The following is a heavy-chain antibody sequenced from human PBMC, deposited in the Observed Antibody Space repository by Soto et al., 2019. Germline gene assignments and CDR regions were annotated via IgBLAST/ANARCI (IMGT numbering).Heavy chain of an antibody. CDR3: ARGGGRGWFGGVDILTGYTY. D-gene: IGHD3-9*01. CDR1: GGTFSSYA. Sequence: SVKVSCKASGGTFSSYAISWVRQAPGQGLEWMGGIIPIFGTANYAQKFQGRVTITADESTSTAYMELSSLRSEDTAVYYCARGGGRGWFGGVDILTGYTYWGQGTLVTVSS. CDR2: IIPIFGTA. J-gene: IGHJ4*02. V-gene: IGHV1-69*13.